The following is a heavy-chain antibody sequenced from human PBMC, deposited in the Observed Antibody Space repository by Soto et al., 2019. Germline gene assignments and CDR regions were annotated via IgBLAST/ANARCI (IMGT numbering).Heavy chain of an antibody. Sequence: QVQLVESGGGVVQPGRSLRLSCAASGFTFSSYGMHWVRQAPGKGLEWVAVIWYDGSNKYYADSVKGRFTISRDNSKNTPYLKMNSLRAEETAVYYCARDHTLTTGAFDYWGQGTLVTVAS. V-gene: IGHV3-33*01. CDR2: IWYDGSNK. D-gene: IGHD3-16*01. CDR3: ARDHTLTTGAFDY. J-gene: IGHJ4*01. CDR1: GFTFSSYG.